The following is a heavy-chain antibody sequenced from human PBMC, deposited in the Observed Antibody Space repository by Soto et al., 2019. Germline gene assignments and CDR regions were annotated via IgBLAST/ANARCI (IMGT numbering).Heavy chain of an antibody. CDR2: ISGGAGDT. Sequence: LRLSCAASGFAFSDYAMNWVRQAPGKGLEWVSAISGGAGDTYYADSVKGRFTISRDNSKNTLYLQMKSLRAEDTAIYYCAKSSRITLVRGVTDYWGQGTLVTVSS. V-gene: IGHV3-23*01. CDR3: AKSSRITLVRGVTDY. CDR1: GFAFSDYA. J-gene: IGHJ4*02. D-gene: IGHD3-10*01.